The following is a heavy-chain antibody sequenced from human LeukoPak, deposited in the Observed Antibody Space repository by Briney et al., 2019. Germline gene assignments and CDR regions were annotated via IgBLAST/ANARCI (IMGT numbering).Heavy chain of an antibody. D-gene: IGHD3-9*01. CDR2: ITSSTSSSNSYI. CDR3: ARERNFDWLSSFDY. Sequence: GGSLRLSCAAFSGFAMSWVRQAPGKGLEWVSSITSSTSSSNSYIYYADSVKGRFTISRDNAKNSLYLQMNSLRAEDTAVYYCARERNFDWLSSFDYWGQGTLVTVSS. J-gene: IGHJ4*02. CDR1: SGFA. V-gene: IGHV3-21*01.